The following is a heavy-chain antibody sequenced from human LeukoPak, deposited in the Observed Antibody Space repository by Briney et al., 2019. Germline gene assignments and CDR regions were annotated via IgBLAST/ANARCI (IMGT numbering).Heavy chain of an antibody. CDR1: GGSISSSSYY. D-gene: IGHD3-22*01. CDR3: ARGYYDGSDFEYFQH. V-gene: IGHV4-39*07. CDR2: IYYSGST. Sequence: SETLSLTCTVSGGSISSSSYYWGWIRQPPGKGLEWIGSIYYSGSTYYNPSLKSRVTISVDTSKNQFSLKLSSVTASDTAVYYCARGYYDGSDFEYFQHWGQGTLVTVSS. J-gene: IGHJ1*01.